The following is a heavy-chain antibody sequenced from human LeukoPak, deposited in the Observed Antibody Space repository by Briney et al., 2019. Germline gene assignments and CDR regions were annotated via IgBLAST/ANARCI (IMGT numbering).Heavy chain of an antibody. CDR1: GYTFTSFG. CDR2: TSVYKGNT. CDR3: ARISEL. J-gene: IGHJ4*02. Sequence: ASVKVSCKASGYTFTSFGITWVRQAPGQGLEWMGWTSVYKGNTNYAQKLQGRVTMTTDTSTSTAYMELSRLRSDDTAVYYCARISELWGQGTLVTVSS. V-gene: IGHV1-18*01. D-gene: IGHD1-26*01.